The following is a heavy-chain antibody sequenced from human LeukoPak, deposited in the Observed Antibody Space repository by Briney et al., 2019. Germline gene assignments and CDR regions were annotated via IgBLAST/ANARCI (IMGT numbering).Heavy chain of an antibody. CDR3: AKAYDGHSYYFDY. D-gene: IGHD4-23*01. CDR2: ISAGPSII. V-gene: IGHV3-21*04. J-gene: IGHJ4*02. CDR1: GFTFSYYS. Sequence: TGGSLRLSCAASGFTFSYYSMNWVRQAPGKGLEWVSSISAGPSIIYYADSVKGRFAISRDNAKNSLYLQMNSLRAEDTAVYYCAKAYDGHSYYFDYWGQGTLVTVSS.